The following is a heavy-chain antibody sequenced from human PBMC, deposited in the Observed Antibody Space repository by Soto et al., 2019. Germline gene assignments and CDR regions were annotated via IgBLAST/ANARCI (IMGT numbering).Heavy chain of an antibody. CDR2: IYYSGST. D-gene: IGHD3-16*01. V-gene: IGHV4-59*01. CDR3: ARVTLYDYVDYIDY. Sequence: SETLSLTCTVSGGSISSYYWSWIRQPPGKGLEWIGYIYYSGSTNYNPSLKSRVTISVDTSKNQFSLKLSSVTAADTAVYYCARVTLYDYVDYIDYWGHGTLVTVSS. CDR1: GGSISSYY. J-gene: IGHJ4*01.